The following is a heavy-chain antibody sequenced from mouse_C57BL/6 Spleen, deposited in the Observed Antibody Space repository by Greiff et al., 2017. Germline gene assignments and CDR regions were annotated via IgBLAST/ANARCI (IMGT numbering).Heavy chain of an antibody. CDR1: GYTFTSYW. CDR3: ARDEYDPAWFAY. V-gene: IGHV1-64*01. D-gene: IGHD2-4*01. CDR2: IHPNSGST. Sequence: QVQLQQPGAELVKPGASVKLSCKASGYTFTSYWMHWVKQRPGQGLEWIGMIHPNSGSTNYNEKFKSKATLTVDKSSSTAYMQLSSLTSEDSAVYYVARDEYDPAWFAYWGQGTLVTVSA. J-gene: IGHJ3*01.